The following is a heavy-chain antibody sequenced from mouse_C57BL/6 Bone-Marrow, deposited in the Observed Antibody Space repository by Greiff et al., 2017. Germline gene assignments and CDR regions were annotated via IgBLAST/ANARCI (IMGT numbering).Heavy chain of an antibody. V-gene: IGHV1-4*01. J-gene: IGHJ4*01. CDR3: ARRGPYDYDGRGYYYAMDY. CDR2: INPSSGYT. Sequence: VQLQQSGAELARPGASVKMSCKASGYTFTSYTMHWVKQRPGQGLEWIGYINPSSGYTKYNQKFKDKATLTADKSSSTAYMQLSSLTSEDSAVYYCARRGPYDYDGRGYYYAMDYWGQGTSVTVSS. CDR1: GYTFTSYT. D-gene: IGHD2-4*01.